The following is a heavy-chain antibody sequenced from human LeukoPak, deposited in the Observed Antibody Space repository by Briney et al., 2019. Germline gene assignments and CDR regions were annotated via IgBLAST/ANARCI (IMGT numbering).Heavy chain of an antibody. CDR2: IGTTISDK. Sequence: GGSLRLSCAASGFTFSTSAMSWVRQAPGKGLEWVSVIGTTISDKYYADSGKGRFTISRDNAKNTLYLQMNSLRAEDTAVYYCAREATVTPHDAFDIWGQGTMVTVSS. J-gene: IGHJ3*02. V-gene: IGHV3-21*01. CDR1: GFTFSTSA. CDR3: AREATVTPHDAFDI. D-gene: IGHD4-17*01.